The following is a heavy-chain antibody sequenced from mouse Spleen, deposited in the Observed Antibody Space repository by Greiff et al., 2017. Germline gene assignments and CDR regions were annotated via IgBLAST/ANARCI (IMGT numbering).Heavy chain of an antibody. J-gene: IGHJ4*01. CDR3: ARYDYSYYYAMDY. Sequence: EVNVVESGPGLAKPSQTLSLTCSVTGYSITSDYWNWIRKFPGNKLEYMGYISYSGSTYYNPSLKSRISITRDTSKNQYYLQLNSVTTEDTATYYCARYDYSYYYAMDYWGQGTSVTVSS. D-gene: IGHD2-4*01. CDR1: GYSITSDY. CDR2: ISYSGST. V-gene: IGHV3-8*01.